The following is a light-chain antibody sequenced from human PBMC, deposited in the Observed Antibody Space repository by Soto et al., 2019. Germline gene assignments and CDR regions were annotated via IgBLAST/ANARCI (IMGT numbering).Light chain of an antibody. V-gene: IGKV3-15*01. CDR3: QQYNTWPLT. CDR2: DAS. Sequence: EAVMTQSPATLSVSPGERPTLSCRASQSVSSNLAWYQQKPGQAPRLLIYDASTMATGIPARFSGSGSGTEFTLTISSLQSEDFAVYYCQQYNTWPLTFGPGNKVDIK. CDR1: QSVSSN. J-gene: IGKJ3*01.